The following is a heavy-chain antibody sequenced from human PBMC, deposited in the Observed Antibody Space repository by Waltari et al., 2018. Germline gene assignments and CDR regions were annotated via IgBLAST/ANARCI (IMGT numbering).Heavy chain of an antibody. CDR3: TRGTPPDY. D-gene: IGHD1-7*01. V-gene: IGHV3-73*01. CDR2: IRSKANSYAT. J-gene: IGHJ4*02. Sequence: EVQLVESGGGLVQLGGSLRLSCAASGFTFSCSATHWVLQASGKGREWVGRIRSKANSYATAYAASVKGRFTISRDDSKNTAYLQMNSLKTEDTAVYYCTRGTPPDYWGQGTLVTVSS. CDR1: GFTFSCSA.